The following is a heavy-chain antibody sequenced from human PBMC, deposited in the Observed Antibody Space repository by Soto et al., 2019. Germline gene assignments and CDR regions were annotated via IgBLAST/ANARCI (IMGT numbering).Heavy chain of an antibody. V-gene: IGHV1-69*13. Sequence: ASVKVSCKASGGTFSSYAISWMRQAPGQGLEWMGGIIPIFGTANYAQKFQGRVTITADESTSTAYMELSSLRSEDTAVYYCAGFWSGYQNRYYYGMDVWGQGTTVTVSS. CDR2: IIPIFGTA. CDR3: AGFWSGYQNRYYYGMDV. D-gene: IGHD3-3*01. CDR1: GGTFSSYA. J-gene: IGHJ6*02.